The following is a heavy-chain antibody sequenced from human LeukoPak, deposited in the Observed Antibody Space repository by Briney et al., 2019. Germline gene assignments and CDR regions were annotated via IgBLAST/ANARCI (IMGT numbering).Heavy chain of an antibody. CDR2: MSSSGSTI. V-gene: IGHV3-11*04. D-gene: IGHD6-13*01. J-gene: IGHJ4*02. Sequence: PGGSLRLSCAASGFTFNDYYMSWIRQAPGKGLEWVSYMSSSGSTIYYADSVKGRFTISRDNSKNTLYLQMNSLRAEDTAVYYCAKEGYSSSQYYFDYWGQGTLVTVSS. CDR3: AKEGYSSSQYYFDY. CDR1: GFTFNDYY.